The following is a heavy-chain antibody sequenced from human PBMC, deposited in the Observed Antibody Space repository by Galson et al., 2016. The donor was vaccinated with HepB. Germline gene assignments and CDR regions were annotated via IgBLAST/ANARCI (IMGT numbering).Heavy chain of an antibody. CDR1: DFTFSHYA. Sequence: SLRLSCAASDFTFSHYAMHWVRQAPGKGLEWVAVISFDGNTEYYADSAKGRFIISRDNSKNLLNLQMNSLRVEDTAIYYCARGGIALLRGLPMGYGMDVWGRGTTVTVSS. CDR3: ARGGIALLRGLPMGYGMDV. D-gene: IGHD3-10*01. CDR2: ISFDGNTE. J-gene: IGHJ6*02. V-gene: IGHV3-30*01.